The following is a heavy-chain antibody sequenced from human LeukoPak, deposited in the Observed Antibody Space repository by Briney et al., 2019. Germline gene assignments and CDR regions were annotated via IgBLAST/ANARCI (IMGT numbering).Heavy chain of an antibody. D-gene: IGHD5-24*01. CDR1: GYTFTSYG. CDR3: ASGPLGEMATPGWFDP. Sequence: ASVKVSCKASGYTFTSYGISWVRQAPGQGLEWMVWISAYNGNTNYAQKLQGRVTMTTDTSTSTAYMELRSLRSDDTAVYYCASGPLGEMATPGWFDPWGQGTLVTVSS. J-gene: IGHJ5*02. CDR2: ISAYNGNT. V-gene: IGHV1-18*01.